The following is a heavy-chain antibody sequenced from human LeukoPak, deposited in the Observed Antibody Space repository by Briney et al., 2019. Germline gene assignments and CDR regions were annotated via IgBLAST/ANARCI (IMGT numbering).Heavy chain of an antibody. V-gene: IGHV4-39*01. CDR3: ARSYCSSVSCRSGGYVDC. CDR2: NAYSGST. J-gene: IGHJ4*02. Sequence: ADTLSLTCTVSSGSISSSYYYWGWIRQPPGKGLEWIRSNAYSGSTYYNPSLKNRVTFSVDTSKNQFSLKVSSVTAADTAVYYCARSYCSSVSCRSGGYVDCWGQGTLV. D-gene: IGHD2-2*01. CDR1: SGSISSSYYY.